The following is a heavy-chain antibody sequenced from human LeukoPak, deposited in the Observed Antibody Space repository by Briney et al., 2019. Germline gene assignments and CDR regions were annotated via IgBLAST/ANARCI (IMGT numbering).Heavy chain of an antibody. D-gene: IGHD6-13*01. V-gene: IGHV4-30-2*01. CDR3: ARERQQQLHFDY. J-gene: IGHJ4*02. Sequence: PSETLSLTCTVSGGSISSGGYYWSWSRQPPGKGLEWIGYIYHSGSTYYNPSLKSRVTISVDRSKNQFSLKLSSVTAADTAVYYCARERQQQLHFDYWGQGTLVTVSS. CDR1: GGSISSGGYY. CDR2: IYHSGST.